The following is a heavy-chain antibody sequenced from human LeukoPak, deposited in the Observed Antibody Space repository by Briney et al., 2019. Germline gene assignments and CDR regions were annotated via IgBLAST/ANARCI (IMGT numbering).Heavy chain of an antibody. CDR3: ASTRKIEFDP. CDR1: GYSISSGYY. Sequence: SETLSLTCTVSGYSISSGYYWGWIRQPPGKGLEWIGSIYHSGSTYYNPSLKSRVTISVDTSKNQFSLKLSSVTAADTAVYYCASTRKIEFDPWGQGTLVTVSS. J-gene: IGHJ5*02. V-gene: IGHV4-38-2*02. D-gene: IGHD2-21*01. CDR2: IYHSGST.